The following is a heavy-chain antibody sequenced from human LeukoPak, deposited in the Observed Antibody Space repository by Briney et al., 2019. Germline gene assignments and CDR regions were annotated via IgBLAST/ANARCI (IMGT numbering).Heavy chain of an antibody. D-gene: IGHD3-10*01. V-gene: IGHV4-59*01. Sequence: PSETLSLTCTVSGGSIRGYYWSWIRQPPGKGLEWIGYIHYTGSTDYSPSLTSRLTMSVDTSKNQFSLNLSSVTAADTAVYYCARGYGSGSYNNFNHWGQGILVTVSS. CDR2: IHYTGST. CDR3: ARGYGSGSYNNFNH. J-gene: IGHJ4*02. CDR1: GGSIRGYY.